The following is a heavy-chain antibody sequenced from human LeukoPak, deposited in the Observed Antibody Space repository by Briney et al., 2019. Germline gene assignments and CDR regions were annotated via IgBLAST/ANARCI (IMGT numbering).Heavy chain of an antibody. CDR3: ARGFYTYDQ. Sequence: VGSLRLSCAASGFTFSNAWMSWIRQAPGKGLEWVSSISSSDNTIYYTDSVKGRFAISRDNAKNSLYLQMKSLRAEDTAVYYCARGFYTYDQWGQGTLVTVSS. V-gene: IGHV3-11*04. CDR2: ISSSDNTI. D-gene: IGHD5-24*01. J-gene: IGHJ5*02. CDR1: GFTFSNAW.